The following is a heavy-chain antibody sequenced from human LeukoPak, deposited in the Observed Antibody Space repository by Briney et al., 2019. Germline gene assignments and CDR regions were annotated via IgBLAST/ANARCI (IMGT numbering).Heavy chain of an antibody. D-gene: IGHD4-17*01. CDR3: AKDAAPSTVTTGWFDP. V-gene: IGHV3-7*03. J-gene: IGHJ5*02. CDR2: IKQDGSEK. Sequence: GGSLRLSCAASGFTFSSYWMSWVRQAPGKGLEWVANIKQDGSEKYYVDSVKGRFTISRDNAKNSLYLQMNSLRAEDTALYYCAKDAAPSTVTTGWFDPWGQGTLVTVSS. CDR1: GFTFSSYW.